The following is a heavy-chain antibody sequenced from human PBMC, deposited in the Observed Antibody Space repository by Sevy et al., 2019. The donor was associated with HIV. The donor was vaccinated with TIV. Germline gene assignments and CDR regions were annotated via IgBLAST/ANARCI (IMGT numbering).Heavy chain of an antibody. J-gene: IGHJ6*02. CDR2: LNPKSGAT. V-gene: IGHV1-2*02. D-gene: IGHD3-3*01. CDR1: GYSFSDSGYY. Sequence: ASVKVSCKASGYSFSDSGYYVHWVRQAPGQGLEWMGWLNPKSGATEYAQKFQGRVTMTRDTSVSTANMELTRLTSDDTAVYYCARESYDFWTGPVDYDYGMDVWGQGTTVTVSS. CDR3: ARESYDFWTGPVDYDYGMDV.